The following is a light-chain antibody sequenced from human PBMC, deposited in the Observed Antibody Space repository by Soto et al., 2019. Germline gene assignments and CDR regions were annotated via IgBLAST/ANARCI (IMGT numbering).Light chain of an antibody. CDR3: QHYKSYPWT. Sequence: DIQMTQSPSTLSASVGDRVTVTCRANESISNWLAWYQQKPGKAPKLLIYQASSLESGVPSRFSGRGSGIEFTLTISSLQPDDFATYFCQHYKSYPWTFGQGTKVEIK. CDR2: QAS. V-gene: IGKV1-5*03. J-gene: IGKJ1*01. CDR1: ESISNW.